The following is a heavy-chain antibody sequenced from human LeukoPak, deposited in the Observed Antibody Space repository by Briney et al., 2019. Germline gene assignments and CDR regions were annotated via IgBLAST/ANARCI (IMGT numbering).Heavy chain of an antibody. Sequence: PGRSLRLSCAASGFAFSTYWMDWVRQAPGKGLEWVGNINQDGSVKHYVDSVRGRFTISRDNARNPVYLQMSALRVEDTAVYYCTRDFVFWGQGSLVTASS. CDR2: INQDGSVK. CDR3: TRDFVF. J-gene: IGHJ4*02. CDR1: GFAFSTYW. D-gene: IGHD3-3*01. V-gene: IGHV3-7*01.